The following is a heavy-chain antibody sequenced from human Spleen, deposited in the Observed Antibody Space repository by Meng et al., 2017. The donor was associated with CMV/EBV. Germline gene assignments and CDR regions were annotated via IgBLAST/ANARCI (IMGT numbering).Heavy chain of an antibody. CDR1: GFTFSSYA. Sequence: GESLKISCAASGFTFSSYAMHWVRQAPGKGLEWVAVISYDGSNKYYADSVKGRFTISRDNAKNTLYLQMNSLRAEDTAVYYCASETGVGVVPAAIGYWGQGTLVTVSS. CDR2: ISYDGSNK. V-gene: IGHV3-30-3*01. CDR3: ASETGVGVVPAAIGY. J-gene: IGHJ4*01. D-gene: IGHD2-2*01.